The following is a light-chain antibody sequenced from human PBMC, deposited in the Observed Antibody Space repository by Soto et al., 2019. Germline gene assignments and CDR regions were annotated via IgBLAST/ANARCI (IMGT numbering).Light chain of an antibody. V-gene: IGLV1-44*01. CDR2: SNN. CDR1: RSSIGSNT. CDR3: AAWDASLGGFYV. J-gene: IGLJ1*01. Sequence: QSVLTQPPSVSGTPGQRVTISCSGSRSSIGSNTVNWYQQLPGSAPKLLIYSNNHRPSGVPDRFSASKAGASASLAISGLQYEDEGDYYCAAWDASLGGFYVSGSGTKVTVL.